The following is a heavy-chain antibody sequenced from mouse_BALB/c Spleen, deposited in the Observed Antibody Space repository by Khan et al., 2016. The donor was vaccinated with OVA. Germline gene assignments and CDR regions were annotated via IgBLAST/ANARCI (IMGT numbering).Heavy chain of an antibody. V-gene: IGHV14-3*02. CDR3: ARPPFLTTYYSAMDY. CDR1: GFNIKDTY. Sequence: VQLQQSGAELVKPGASVKLSCTASGFNIKDTYMHWVKQRPEQGLEWIGRIDPANGNTKYDPKFQGKATITADTSSNTDYLQLSSLPSEDTAVYYCARPPFLTTYYSAMDYWGQGTSVTVSS. J-gene: IGHJ4*01. CDR2: IDPANGNT. D-gene: IGHD1-1*01.